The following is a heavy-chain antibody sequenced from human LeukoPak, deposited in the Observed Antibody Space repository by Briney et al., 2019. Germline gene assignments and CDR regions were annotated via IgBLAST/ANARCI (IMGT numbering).Heavy chain of an antibody. Sequence: GGSLRLSCAASGFTFTTYGMNWVRQAPGKGLEWVSGISGSGSNTYYADSVKGRFTISRDNSKNTLYLQMSSLRAEDTAVYYCASAHSSLYYFDYWGQGTLVTVSS. V-gene: IGHV3-23*01. CDR3: ASAHSSLYYFDY. J-gene: IGHJ4*02. CDR1: GFTFTTYG. D-gene: IGHD2-15*01. CDR2: ISGSGSNT.